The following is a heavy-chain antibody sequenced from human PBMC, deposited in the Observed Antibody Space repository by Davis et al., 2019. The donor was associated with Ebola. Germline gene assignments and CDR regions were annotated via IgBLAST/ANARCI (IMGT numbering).Heavy chain of an antibody. CDR2: IYHSGST. D-gene: IGHD2-2*03. CDR3: AGYCSSTSCFLSAFDI. CDR1: GGSISSYY. Sequence: PSETLSLTCTVSGGSISSYYWSWIRQPPGKGQEWIGYIYHSGSTYYNPSLKSRVTISVDRSKNQFSLKLSSVTAADTAVYYCAGYCSSTSCFLSAFDIWGQGTMVTVSS. J-gene: IGHJ3*02. V-gene: IGHV4-59*04.